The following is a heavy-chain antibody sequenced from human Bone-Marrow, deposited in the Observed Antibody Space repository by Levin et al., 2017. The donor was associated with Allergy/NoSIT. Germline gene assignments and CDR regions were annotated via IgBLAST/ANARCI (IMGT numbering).Heavy chain of an antibody. D-gene: IGHD2-21*01. J-gene: IGHJ6*01. CDR3: ARITHCGGECGMDV. CDR1: GDSINNNY. Sequence: SETLSLTCSVSGDSINNNYWTWIRQSPGKGLEWIGIMYYSGDSKYNPSLKSRVTIFADRAHNQFSLKVKSVTAADTAIYYCARITHCGGECGMDVWGQGTGVTVSS. V-gene: IGHV4-59*01. CDR2: MYYSGDS.